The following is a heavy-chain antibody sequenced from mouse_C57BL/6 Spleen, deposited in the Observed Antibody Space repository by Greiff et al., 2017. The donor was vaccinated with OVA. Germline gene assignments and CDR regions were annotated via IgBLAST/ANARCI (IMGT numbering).Heavy chain of an antibody. CDR1: GYTFTSYW. J-gene: IGHJ4*01. V-gene: IGHV1-69*01. CDR2: IDPSDSYT. CDR3: ARSADTLYAMDY. D-gene: IGHD1-2*01. Sequence: QVQLQQPGAELVMPGASVKLSCKASGYTFTSYWMHWVKQRPGHGLEWIGEIDPSDSYTNYTQKFKGKSTLTVDKSSSTAYMQLSSLTSEDSAVYYCARSADTLYAMDYWGQGTSGTVSS.